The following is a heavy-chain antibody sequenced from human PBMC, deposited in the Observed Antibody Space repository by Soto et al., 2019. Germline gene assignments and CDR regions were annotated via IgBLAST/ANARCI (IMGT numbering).Heavy chain of an antibody. J-gene: IGHJ6*02. V-gene: IGHV1-69*06. CDR1: GGIFSSFT. CDR2: IIPIFDTP. D-gene: IGHD3-10*01. Sequence: QVQLVQSGAEAGKPGSSVKVSCRASGGIFSSFTISWVRQAPGQGLEWLGGIIPIFDTPTYAQNFQGRVTITADKSTNTVYMELSSLRSEDTAVYYCATHGATTMARGATKHYYYVMDVWGQGTTVTVSS. CDR3: ATHGATTMARGATKHYYYVMDV.